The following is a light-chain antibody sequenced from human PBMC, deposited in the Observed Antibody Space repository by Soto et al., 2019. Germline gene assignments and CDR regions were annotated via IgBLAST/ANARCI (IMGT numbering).Light chain of an antibody. CDR1: QSIGSW. V-gene: IGKV1-5*01. CDR2: DVF. J-gene: IGKJ2*01. Sequence: IQMTQSPSTLSASVGDRVTITCRASQSIGSWLAWYQQKPGKAPKLLIYDVFSLESGVPSRFSGSGSGTEFTLTISSLQPDDFATFYCQQYDNYPYTFGQGTRLEIK. CDR3: QQYDNYPYT.